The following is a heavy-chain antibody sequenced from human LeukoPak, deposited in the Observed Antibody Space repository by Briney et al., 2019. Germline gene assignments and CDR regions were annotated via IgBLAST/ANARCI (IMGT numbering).Heavy chain of an antibody. Sequence: PSETLSLTCAVYGGSFSGYYWSWIRQAPGKGLEWVSYISGSGSTIYYADSVKGRFTISRDNAKNSLYLQMNSLRAEDTAVYYCARDHNRFDPWGQGTLVTVSS. CDR3: ARDHNRFDP. J-gene: IGHJ5*02. V-gene: IGHV3-11*01. CDR2: ISGSGSTI. CDR1: GGSFSGYY.